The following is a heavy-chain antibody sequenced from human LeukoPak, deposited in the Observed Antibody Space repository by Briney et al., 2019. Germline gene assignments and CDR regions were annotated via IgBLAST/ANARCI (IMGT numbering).Heavy chain of an antibody. Sequence: GRSLRLSCAASGFTFSSYAMHWVRQAPGKGLGWVAVISYDGSNKYYADSVKGRFTISRDNSKNTLYLQMNSLRAEDTAVYYCAREAGTVVPAAHFDYWGQGTLVTVSS. CDR2: ISYDGSNK. J-gene: IGHJ4*02. CDR1: GFTFSSYA. V-gene: IGHV3-30*04. CDR3: AREAGTVVPAAHFDY. D-gene: IGHD2-2*01.